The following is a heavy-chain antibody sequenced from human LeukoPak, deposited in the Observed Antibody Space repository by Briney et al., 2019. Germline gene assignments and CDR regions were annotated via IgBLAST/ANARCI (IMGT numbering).Heavy chain of an antibody. CDR3: ARDSTVHRGELI. V-gene: IGHV1-46*01. D-gene: IGHD3-16*01. CDR1: GYTFTSYY. Sequence: ASVKLSCKASGYTFTSYYMHWVRQGPGQGLEWMGIINPSGGSTSNAQKFQGRVTMTRDTSTSTVYMELSSLRSEDTAVYYCARDSTVHRGELIWGQGPLVTVTS. CDR2: INPSGGST. J-gene: IGHJ1*01.